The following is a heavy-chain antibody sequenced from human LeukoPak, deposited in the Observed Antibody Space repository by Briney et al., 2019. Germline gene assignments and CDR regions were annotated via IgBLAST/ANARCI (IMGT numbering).Heavy chain of an antibody. CDR2: IYHSGST. Sequence: KSSQTLSLTCAVSGGSISSGGYSWSWIRQPPGKGLEWIGYIYHSGSTYYNPSLKSRVTISVDRPKNQFSLKLSSVTAADTAVYYCAREGGSGYCSGGSCSGTNWFDPWGQGTLVTVSS. D-gene: IGHD2-15*01. J-gene: IGHJ5*02. CDR1: GGSISSGGYS. CDR3: AREGGSGYCSGGSCSGTNWFDP. V-gene: IGHV4-30-2*01.